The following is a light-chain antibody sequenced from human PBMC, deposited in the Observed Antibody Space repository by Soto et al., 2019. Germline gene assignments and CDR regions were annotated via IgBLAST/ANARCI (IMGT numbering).Light chain of an antibody. CDR1: QRVSSD. J-gene: IGKJ4*01. V-gene: IGKV3-15*01. CDR2: GAS. CDR3: QQYTNWPLT. Sequence: EIMMTQSPATLSVSPGERATLSCRASQRVSSDLAWYQQKPGQAPRLLLFGASTRATGVPARFSGSGSGTDFILTISSLQSEDFAVYYCQQYTNWPLTFGGGTKVEIK.